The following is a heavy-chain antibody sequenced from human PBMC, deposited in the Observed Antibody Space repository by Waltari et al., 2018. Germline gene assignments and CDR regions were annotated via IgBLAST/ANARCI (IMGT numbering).Heavy chain of an antibody. CDR2: IYYSGST. Sequence: QLQLQESGPGLVKPSETLSLTCTVSGGSISSSSYYWGWVRQPPGKGLEWIGSIYYSGSTYYNPSLKSRVTILVDTSKNQFSLRVSSVTAADTAVFYCARMVRGYCSSTSCHTDHWGQGTLVTVSS. V-gene: IGHV4-39*07. J-gene: IGHJ4*02. D-gene: IGHD2-2*01. CDR3: ARMVRGYCSSTSCHTDH. CDR1: GGSISSSSYY.